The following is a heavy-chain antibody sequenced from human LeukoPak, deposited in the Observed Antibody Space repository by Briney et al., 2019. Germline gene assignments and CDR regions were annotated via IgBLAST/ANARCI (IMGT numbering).Heavy chain of an antibody. CDR2: IYYSGSS. CDR3: ARHRSGWLQSSFDY. CDR1: GGSISSYY. J-gene: IGHJ4*02. V-gene: IGHV4-59*05. D-gene: IGHD5-24*01. Sequence: SETLSLTCTVSGGSISSYYWSWIRQPPGKGLEWIGGIYYSGSSFDNPALKSRVTISVDTSKNQFSLKLSSVTAADTAVYYCARHRSGWLQSSFDYWGQGTLVTVSS.